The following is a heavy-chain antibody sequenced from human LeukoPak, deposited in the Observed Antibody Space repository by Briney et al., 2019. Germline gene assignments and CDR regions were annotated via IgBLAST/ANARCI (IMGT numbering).Heavy chain of an antibody. Sequence: ASVKVSCKASGYTFTGYYMHWGRQAPGQGLEWMGWINPNSGGTNYAQKFQGRVTMTRDTSISTAYMELSRLRSVDTAVYYCARDAGDIVVVTGAFDIWGQGTMVTVSS. CDR1: GYTFTGYY. J-gene: IGHJ3*02. CDR2: INPNSGGT. D-gene: IGHD2-21*02. V-gene: IGHV1-2*02. CDR3: ARDAGDIVVVTGAFDI.